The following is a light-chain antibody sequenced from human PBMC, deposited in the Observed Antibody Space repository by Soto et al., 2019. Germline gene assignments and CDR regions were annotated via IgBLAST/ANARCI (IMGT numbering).Light chain of an antibody. CDR1: QSVSNW. V-gene: IGKV1-5*01. CDR3: QQYNSYSWT. CDR2: DAS. Sequence: DVQITQSPATLSASVGERVTITCRASQSVSNWLAWYQQKPGKAPKLLIYDASSLESGVPSRFSGSGSGTEFTLTISSLQPDDFATYYCQQYNSYSWTFGQGTKVDI. J-gene: IGKJ1*01.